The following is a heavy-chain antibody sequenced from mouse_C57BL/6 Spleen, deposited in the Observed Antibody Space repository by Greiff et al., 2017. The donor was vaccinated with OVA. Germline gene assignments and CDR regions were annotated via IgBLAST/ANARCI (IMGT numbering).Heavy chain of an antibody. CDR2: IDPSDSET. Sequence: QVQLQQSGAELVRPGSSVKLSCKASGYTFTSYWMHWVKQRPIQGLEWIGNIDPSDSETHYNQKFKDKATLTVDKSSSTAYMQLSSLTSEDSAVYYCAREGIGGNWYFDVWGTGTTVTVSS. CDR3: AREGIGGNWYFDV. D-gene: IGHD2-14*01. J-gene: IGHJ1*03. CDR1: GYTFTSYW. V-gene: IGHV1-52*01.